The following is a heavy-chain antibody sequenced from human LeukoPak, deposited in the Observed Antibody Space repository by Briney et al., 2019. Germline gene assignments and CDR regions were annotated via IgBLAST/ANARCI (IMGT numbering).Heavy chain of an antibody. CDR3: ARDGAVAVVGTLYCYRDGMDV. V-gene: IGHV1-18*01. Sequence: APVLVSCPATGYTSTRYGMSWVRQAPGHGLAWMGWISAHNGNTNYAHKLQGRVTMTRVTATSTAYVELRSLRSDDTAVYYCARDGAVAVVGTLYCYRDGMDVWGQGTTVTVSS. J-gene: IGHJ6*02. CDR2: ISAHNGNT. D-gene: IGHD6-19*01. CDR1: GYTSTRYG.